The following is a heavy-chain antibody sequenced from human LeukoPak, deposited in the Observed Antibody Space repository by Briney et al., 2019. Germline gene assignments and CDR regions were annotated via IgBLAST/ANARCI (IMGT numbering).Heavy chain of an antibody. Sequence: SVKVSCEASGGTFSSYAISWVRQAPGQGLEWMGGIIPIFGTANYAQKFQGRVTITADESTSTAYMELSSLRSEDTAVYYCARSCGGSCYSRDSSGWFHDAFDIWGQGTVVTVSS. V-gene: IGHV1-69*01. J-gene: IGHJ3*02. CDR1: GGTFSSYA. CDR2: IIPIFGTA. D-gene: IGHD2-15*01. CDR3: ARSCGGSCYSRDSSGWFHDAFDI.